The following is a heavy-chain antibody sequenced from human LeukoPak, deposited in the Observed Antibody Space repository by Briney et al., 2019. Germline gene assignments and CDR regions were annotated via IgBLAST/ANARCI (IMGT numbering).Heavy chain of an antibody. V-gene: IGHV3-9*01. CDR3: AKDLNYRLTTAISSPSDF. CDR1: GFTFDDYA. D-gene: IGHD4-17*01. Sequence: QPGRSLRLSCAASGFTFDDYAMHWVRQAPGKGLEWVSGISWNSGSIAYADSVKGRFTISRDNAKNSLYLQMDSLRAEDTALYYCAKDLNYRLTTAISSPSDFWGQGTLVTVSS. J-gene: IGHJ4*02. CDR2: ISWNSGSI.